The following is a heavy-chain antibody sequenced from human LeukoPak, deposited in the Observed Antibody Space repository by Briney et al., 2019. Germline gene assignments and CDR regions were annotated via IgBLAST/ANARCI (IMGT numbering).Heavy chain of an antibody. CDR3: AREYVWGSSRYLDY. V-gene: IGHV3-30-3*01. CDR2: ISYDGSNK. D-gene: IGHD3-16*02. Sequence: PGGSLRLSCAASGFTFSSYAMHWVRQAPGKGLEWVAVISYDGSNKYYADSVKGRFTISRDNSKNTLYLQMNSLRAEDTAVYYCAREYVWGSSRYLDYWGQGTLVTVSS. CDR1: GFTFSSYA. J-gene: IGHJ4*02.